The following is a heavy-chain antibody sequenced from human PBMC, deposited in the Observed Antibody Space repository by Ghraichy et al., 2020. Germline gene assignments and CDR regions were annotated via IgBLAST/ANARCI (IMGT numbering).Heavy chain of an antibody. J-gene: IGHJ5*02. Sequence: SETLSLTCAVYGGSLTGDLNGNYWVWIRQSPGKGLEWIGEINNFGRTNYNASFQGRVTIAVDTSKNQFSLTLTSVTAADTAMYFCAREFPPRHITIFEIPVKYGYVDPWSQGTLVTVSS. D-gene: IGHD2-2*03. CDR3: AREFPPRHITIFEIPVKYGYVDP. CDR2: INNFGRT. CDR1: GGSLTGDLNGNY. V-gene: IGHV4-34*01.